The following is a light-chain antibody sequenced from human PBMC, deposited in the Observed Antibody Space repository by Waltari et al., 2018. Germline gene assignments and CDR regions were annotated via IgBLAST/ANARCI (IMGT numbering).Light chain of an antibody. Sequence: QSVLTQPPSASGTPGQRVAISCSGTRSNIGSNSVHWYQQLPGTAPKLLTHSNSRRPSGVPDRFSGSKSGTSASLAISGLQSEDEAHYYCAAWDASLNGWVFGGGTKLTVL. CDR3: AAWDASLNGWV. V-gene: IGLV1-44*01. CDR1: RSNIGSNS. J-gene: IGLJ3*02. CDR2: SNS.